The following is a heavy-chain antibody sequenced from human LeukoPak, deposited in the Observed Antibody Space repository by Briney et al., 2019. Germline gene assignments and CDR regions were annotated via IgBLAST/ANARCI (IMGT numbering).Heavy chain of an antibody. V-gene: IGHV3-23*01. D-gene: IGHD1-26*01. CDR1: GFTFSSYA. Sequence: GGSLRLSCAASGFTFSSYAMSWVRQAPEKGLEWVSTISGSGGGTYYADSVKGRFTISRDDSKNTAYLQMNSLKTEDTAVYYCTSSGSYGGMDVWGQGTTVTVSS. CDR3: TSSGSYGGMDV. J-gene: IGHJ6*02. CDR2: ISGSGGGT.